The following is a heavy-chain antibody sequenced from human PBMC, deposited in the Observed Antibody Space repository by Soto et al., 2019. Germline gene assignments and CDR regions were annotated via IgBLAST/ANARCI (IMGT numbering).Heavy chain of an antibody. CDR1: GDSIISSDFY. CDR2: IFYLGSS. Sequence: SETLSLTCTVSGDSIISSDFYWGWVRQPPGKGLERIGSIFYLGSSYYNPSLKSRVTMSVDTSKNQFSLRLRSVTAADTALYFCARHSLALRKNNWFDPWGQGIMVTVSS. J-gene: IGHJ5*02. D-gene: IGHD3-3*02. V-gene: IGHV4-39*01. CDR3: ARHSLALRKNNWFDP.